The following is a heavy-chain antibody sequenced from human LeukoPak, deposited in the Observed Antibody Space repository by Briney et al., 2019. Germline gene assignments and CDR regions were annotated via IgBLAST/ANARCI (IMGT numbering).Heavy chain of an antibody. D-gene: IGHD3-22*01. CDR3: ARVVGEYYYDSSGYFDY. V-gene: IGHV3-23*01. Sequence: GGSLRLSCAASGFTLSSYDMSWVRQAPGKGLEWVSAISGSGGVSTYYADSVKGRFTISRDNSKNILYLQINSLRAEDTAVYYCARVVGEYYYDSSGYFDYWGQGTLVTVSS. CDR1: GFTLSSYD. CDR2: ISGSGGVST. J-gene: IGHJ4*02.